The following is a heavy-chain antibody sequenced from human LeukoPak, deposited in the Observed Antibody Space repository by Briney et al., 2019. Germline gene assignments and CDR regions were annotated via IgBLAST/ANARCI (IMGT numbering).Heavy chain of an antibody. D-gene: IGHD5-24*01. Sequence: ASVKVSCKASGYTFTSYYMHWVRQALGQGLEWMGIINPSGGSTSYAQKFQGRVTMTRDTSTSTVYMELSSPRSEDTAVYYCASPSRGGYNTPYYYYYGMDVWGQGTTVTVSS. V-gene: IGHV1-46*01. J-gene: IGHJ6*02. CDR1: GYTFTSYY. CDR2: INPSGGST. CDR3: ASPSRGGYNTPYYYYYGMDV.